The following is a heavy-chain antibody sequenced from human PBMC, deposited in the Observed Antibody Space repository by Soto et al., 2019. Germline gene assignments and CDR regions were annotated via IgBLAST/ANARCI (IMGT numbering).Heavy chain of an antibody. Sequence: GASVKVSCKASGVTFSSYAISWVRQAPGRGLEWMGGIIPIFGTANYAQKFQGRVTITADEPTSTAYMELSSLRSEDTAVYYCARSIRYCRSTSCTMAVWGQGTTVTLSS. CDR3: ARSIRYCRSTSCTMAV. V-gene: IGHV1-69*13. D-gene: IGHD2-2*01. CDR1: GVTFSSYA. J-gene: IGHJ6*01. CDR2: IIPIFGTA.